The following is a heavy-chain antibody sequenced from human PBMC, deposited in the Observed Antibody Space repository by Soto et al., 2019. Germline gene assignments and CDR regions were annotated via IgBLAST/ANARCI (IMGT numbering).Heavy chain of an antibody. CDR3: ARRYCSSTSCYGRGYYYYGMDV. CDR1: GGTFSSYA. D-gene: IGHD2-2*01. J-gene: IGHJ6*02. Sequence: QVQLVQSGAEVKKPGSSVKVSCQASGGTFSSYAISWVRQAPGQGLEWMGGISPIFGTANYAQKFQGRVTITADKSTSTAYMELSSLRSEDTAVYYCARRYCSSTSCYGRGYYYYGMDVWGQGTTVTVSS. V-gene: IGHV1-69*06. CDR2: ISPIFGTA.